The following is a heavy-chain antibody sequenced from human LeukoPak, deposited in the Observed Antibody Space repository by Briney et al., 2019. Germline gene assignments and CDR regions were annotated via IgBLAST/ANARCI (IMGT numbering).Heavy chain of an antibody. CDR3: ARDQLSRSSSWSNYYYYMDV. CDR2: ISSSGSTT. Sequence: GGSLRLSCAASGFTFSDYYMSWIRQAPGKGLEWGSYISSSGSTTYYADSVKGRFTISRDNAKNSLYLQMNSLRAEDTAVYYCARDQLSRSSSWSNYYYYMDVWGKGTTVTVSS. CDR1: GFTFSDYY. V-gene: IGHV3-11*04. J-gene: IGHJ6*03. D-gene: IGHD6-13*01.